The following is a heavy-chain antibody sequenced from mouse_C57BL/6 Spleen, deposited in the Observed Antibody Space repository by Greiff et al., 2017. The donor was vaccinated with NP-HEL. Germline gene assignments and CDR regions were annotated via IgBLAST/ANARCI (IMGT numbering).Heavy chain of an antibody. J-gene: IGHJ4*01. CDR3: ARRGYDAMDY. Sequence: QVQLKQSGAELVKPGASVKISCKASGYAFSSYWMNWVKQRPGKGLEWIGQIYPGDGDTNYNGKFKGKATLTADKSSSTAYMQLSSLTSEDSAFYFCARRGYDAMDYWGQGTSVTVSS. CDR2: IYPGDGDT. CDR1: GYAFSSYW. V-gene: IGHV1-80*01.